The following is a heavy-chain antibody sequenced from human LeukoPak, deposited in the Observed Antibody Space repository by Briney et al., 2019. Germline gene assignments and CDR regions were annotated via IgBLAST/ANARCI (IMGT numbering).Heavy chain of an antibody. CDR3: ARVPGLRFLEWPPYYYYMDV. J-gene: IGHJ6*03. CDR2: ISSSGSTI. CDR1: GFTFGDYY. Sequence: GGSLRLSCAASGFTFGDYYMSWIRQAPGKGLEWVSYISSSGSTIYYADSVKGRFTISRDNAKNSLYLQMNSLRAEDTAVYYCARVPGLRFLEWPPYYYYMDVWGKGTTVTVSS. D-gene: IGHD3-3*01. V-gene: IGHV3-11*04.